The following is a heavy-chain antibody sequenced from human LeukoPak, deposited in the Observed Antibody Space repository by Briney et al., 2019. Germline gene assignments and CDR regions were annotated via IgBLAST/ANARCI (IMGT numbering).Heavy chain of an antibody. V-gene: IGHV3-53*01. CDR2: IHTDGST. Sequence: GESLRLSCAASGFTVSGHYMNWVRQAPGKGLEWVSVIHTDGSTYYADSVKGRFTISRDNSKNTLYLQMNSLRAEDTAVYYCAKSVLRGLPTAPWGQGTLVTVSS. CDR3: AKSVLRGLPTAP. CDR1: GFTVSGHY. D-gene: IGHD4-17*01. J-gene: IGHJ5*02.